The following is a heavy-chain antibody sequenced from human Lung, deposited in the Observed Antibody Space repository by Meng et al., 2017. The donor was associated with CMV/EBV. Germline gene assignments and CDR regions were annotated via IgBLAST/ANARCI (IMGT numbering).Heavy chain of an antibody. D-gene: IGHD3-10*01. V-gene: IGHV1-2*02. J-gene: IGHJ6*02. CDR2: INPHSGDT. CDR3: ARLFHTSLGTNYYYGMDV. CDR1: GYTFTGYN. Sequence: ASXXVSXKASGYTFTGYNIHWVRQAPGQGLEWMGWINPHSGDTKYAQTFQGRVTLTTDTSINTAYMEVSRLKSDDTAVFFCARLFHTSLGTNYYYGMDVWXLGTTVTVSS.